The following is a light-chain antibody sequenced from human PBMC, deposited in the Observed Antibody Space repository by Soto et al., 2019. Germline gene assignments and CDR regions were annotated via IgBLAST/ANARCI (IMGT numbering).Light chain of an antibody. CDR2: SAS. J-gene: IGKJ1*01. CDR3: QKYNSARWT. CDR1: QGISNY. V-gene: IGKV1-27*01. Sequence: DIQMTQSPSSLSASVGDRVTITCRASQGISNYLAWYQQKPGKVPQLLIYSASVLQSGVPSRFSGSGSETEFTLTISSLQPEDVATYYCQKYNSARWTLGQGTKVEIK.